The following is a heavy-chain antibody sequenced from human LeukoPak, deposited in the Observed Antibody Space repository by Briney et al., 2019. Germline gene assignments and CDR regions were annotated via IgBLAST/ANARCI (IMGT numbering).Heavy chain of an antibody. CDR3: ARDLCSTTSCQGWFDP. CDR1: GDTFSRYY. D-gene: IGHD2-2*01. V-gene: IGHV1-18*04. Sequence: ASVKVSCKGSGDTFSRYYMHWVRQAPGQGLEWMGWIRLYDGNTNYAQKFQGRVTMTTDTSTSTAYMELRSLKSDDTALYYCARDLCSTTSCQGWFDPWGQGTLVTVSP. CDR2: IRLYDGNT. J-gene: IGHJ5*02.